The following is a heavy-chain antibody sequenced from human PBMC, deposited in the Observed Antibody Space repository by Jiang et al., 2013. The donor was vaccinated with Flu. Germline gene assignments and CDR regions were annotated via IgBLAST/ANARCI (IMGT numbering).Heavy chain of an antibody. CDR1: GGSISSSSYY. V-gene: IGHV4-39*01. D-gene: IGHD3-10*01. CDR2: IYYSGST. J-gene: IGHJ5*02. Sequence: GPGLVKPSETLSLTCTVSGGSISSSSYYWGWIRQPPGKGLEWIGSIYYSGSTYYNPSLKSRVTISVDTSKNQFSLKLSSVTAADTAVYYCARHAGSRGRFDPWGQGTLVTVSS. CDR3: ARHAGSRGRFDP.